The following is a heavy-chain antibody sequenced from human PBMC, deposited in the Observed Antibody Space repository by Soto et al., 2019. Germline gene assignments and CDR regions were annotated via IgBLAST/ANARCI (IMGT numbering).Heavy chain of an antibody. V-gene: IGHV3-9*01. CDR3: AKDISDSSSWLFSAMDV. CDR1: GFTFEDYA. D-gene: IGHD6-13*01. CDR2: ISWNSGSI. Sequence: EVQLVESGGGLVQPGRSLRLSCAASGFTFEDYAMHWVRQAPGKGLEWVSGISWNSGSIGYADSLKGRFTISRDNAKNSLYLQMNSLRAEDTALYYCAKDISDSSSWLFSAMDVWGQGTTVTVSS. J-gene: IGHJ6*02.